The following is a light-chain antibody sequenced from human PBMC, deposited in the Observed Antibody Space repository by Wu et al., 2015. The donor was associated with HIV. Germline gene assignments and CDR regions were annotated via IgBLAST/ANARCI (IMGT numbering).Light chain of an antibody. J-gene: IGKJ1*01. Sequence: DIQMTQSPSSVSASVGDRVTIACRASRPIGRDLGWYQHKLGEAPRLLIYRASSVQAGVPSRFSGGGSGTLFTLTIDNLQPGDFATYFCQQGNTFPRTFGQGTKVDI. CDR1: RPIGRD. V-gene: IGKV1-12*01. CDR3: QQGNTFPRT. CDR2: RAS.